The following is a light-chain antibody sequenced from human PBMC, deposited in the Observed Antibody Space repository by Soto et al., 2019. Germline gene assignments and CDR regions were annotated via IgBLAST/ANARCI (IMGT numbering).Light chain of an antibody. V-gene: IGKV3-11*01. CDR1: QRITSY. Sequence: VLTHSQATLSLSPCERATLSFRASQRITSYLAWYQQKPGQAPRLLMYDATNRATGVPARFSGSRSGTDFTLTISNLQPEDFAVYYCQQRSDWEYTFGQGTKVDIK. J-gene: IGKJ2*01. CDR3: QQRSDWEYT. CDR2: DAT.